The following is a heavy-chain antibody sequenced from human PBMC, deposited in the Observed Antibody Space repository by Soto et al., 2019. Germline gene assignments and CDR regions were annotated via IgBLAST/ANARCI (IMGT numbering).Heavy chain of an antibody. J-gene: IGHJ6*02. D-gene: IGHD2-8*01. CDR3: ACMGSYYYYGMDV. CDR1: GGSISSGDYY. V-gene: IGHV4-30-4*01. CDR2: IYYSGST. Sequence: HVQLQESGPGLVKPSQTLSLTCTVSGGSISSGDYYWSWIRQPPGKGLEWIGYIYYSGSTYYNPSLKIRVTISVYTSKNQFSLKLSSVTAADTAVYYCACMGSYYYYGMDVWGQGTTVTVSS.